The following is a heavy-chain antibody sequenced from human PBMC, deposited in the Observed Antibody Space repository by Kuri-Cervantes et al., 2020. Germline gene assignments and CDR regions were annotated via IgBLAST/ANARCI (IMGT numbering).Heavy chain of an antibody. CDR1: GFTFSTYT. D-gene: IGHD4-17*01. CDR3: ARKTTVTNGGAFDI. Sequence: GGSLRLSCAASGFTFSTYTMNWVRQAPGKGLEWVAVIWYDGSNKYYADSVKGRFTISRDNSKNTLYLQMNSLRAEDTAVYYCARKTTVTNGGAFDIWGQGTRVTVSS. CDR2: IWYDGSNK. V-gene: IGHV3-33*08. J-gene: IGHJ3*02.